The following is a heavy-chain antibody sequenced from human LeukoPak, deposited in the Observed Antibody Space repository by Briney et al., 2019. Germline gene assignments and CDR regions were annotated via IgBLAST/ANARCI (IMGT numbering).Heavy chain of an antibody. CDR2: INTGNGNT. D-gene: IGHD2-21*02. CDR1: GYTFISYA. V-gene: IGHV1-3*04. J-gene: IGHJ4*02. Sequence: ASVKVSCKASGYTFISYAIHWVRQAPGQRLECMGWINTGNGNTKYSQKFQGRVTITRDTSASTAYMDLSSLRSEDTAVYYCARNTETAIPLPYYFDYWGQGTLVTVSS. CDR3: ARNTETAIPLPYYFDY.